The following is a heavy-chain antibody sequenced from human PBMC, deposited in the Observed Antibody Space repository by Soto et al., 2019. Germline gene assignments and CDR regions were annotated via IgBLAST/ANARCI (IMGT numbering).Heavy chain of an antibody. CDR3: ASVERTTMRRSDF. CDR1: GYDFINYG. CDR2: ISAYNGNT. V-gene: IGHV1-18*01. Sequence: QVQLVQSGAELKKPGTSVRVSCKASGYDFINYGFNWVRQAPGQGLEWMGWISAYNGNTNYARNLQGRVTMTTDTXTSTAYMELGSLRYDDTDVYYCASVERTTMRRSDFWGQGTLVTVSS. D-gene: IGHD5-18*01. J-gene: IGHJ4*02.